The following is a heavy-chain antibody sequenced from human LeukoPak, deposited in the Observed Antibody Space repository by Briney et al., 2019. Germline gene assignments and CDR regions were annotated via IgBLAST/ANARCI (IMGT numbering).Heavy chain of an antibody. V-gene: IGHV1-3*01. CDR2: INADDGNT. J-gene: IGHJ4*02. CDR3: ARGSRGYSYG. Sequence: GASVTVSCKTSGYTFTTYAIHWVRQAPGQRLEWMGLINADDGNTRYSQRFQGRVTITRDTSANTAYMELSSLRFEDTAVYYCARGSRGYSYGWGQGTLVTVSS. D-gene: IGHD5-18*01. CDR1: GYTFTTYA.